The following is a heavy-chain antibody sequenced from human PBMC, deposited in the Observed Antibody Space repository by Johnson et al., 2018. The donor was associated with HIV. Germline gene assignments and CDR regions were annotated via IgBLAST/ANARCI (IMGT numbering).Heavy chain of an antibody. CDR2: ISYDGSNK. V-gene: IGHV3-30-3*01. Sequence: QVKLVESGGGLVQPGGSLRLSCAASGFTFSSYAMHWVRQAPGKGLEWVAVISYDGSNKYYADSVKGRFTISRDNSKNTLYLQMNSLRAEDTAVYYCARVRLDSSGSVVTGRDAFDIWGQGTMVTVSS. J-gene: IGHJ3*02. CDR1: GFTFSSYA. D-gene: IGHD3-22*01. CDR3: ARVRLDSSGSVVTGRDAFDI.